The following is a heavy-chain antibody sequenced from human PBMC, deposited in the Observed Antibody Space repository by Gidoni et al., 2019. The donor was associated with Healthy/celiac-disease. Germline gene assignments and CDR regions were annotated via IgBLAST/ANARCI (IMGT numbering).Heavy chain of an antibody. CDR2: IWYDGSNK. CDR1: GVTFSSYG. CDR3: AREGRAVARKGVFDY. Sequence: QVQLVESGGGVVQPGRSLRLSCAASGVTFSSYGMHWVRQAPGKGLEWVAVIWYDGSNKYYADSVKGRFTISRDNSKNTLYLQMNSLRAEDTAVYYCAREGRAVARKGVFDYWGQGTLVTVSS. D-gene: IGHD6-19*01. V-gene: IGHV3-33*01. J-gene: IGHJ4*02.